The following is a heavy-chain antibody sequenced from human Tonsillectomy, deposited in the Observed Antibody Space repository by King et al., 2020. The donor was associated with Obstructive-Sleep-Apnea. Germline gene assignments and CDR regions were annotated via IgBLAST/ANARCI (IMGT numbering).Heavy chain of an antibody. D-gene: IGHD5-24*01. Sequence: VQLQESGPGLVKPSETLSLTCSVSGGSITSHYWNWIRQSPGKGLEWIGYIHHSGSSNYNPSLKIRVAMSVDTSKNQFSLKLSSATAADTAVYYCARWGETDTIKLRAFDIWGQGTMVTVSS. CDR1: GGSITSHY. CDR2: IHHSGSS. J-gene: IGHJ3*02. V-gene: IGHV4-59*08. CDR3: ARWGETDTIKLRAFDI.